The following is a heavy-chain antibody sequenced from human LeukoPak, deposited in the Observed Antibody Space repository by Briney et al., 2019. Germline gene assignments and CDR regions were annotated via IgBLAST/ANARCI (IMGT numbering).Heavy chain of an antibody. D-gene: IGHD2-15*01. CDR3: AKDRVYCSGGSCPIDYYFDY. V-gene: IGHV3-30*18. CDR1: GFTFSSYG. J-gene: IGHJ4*02. Sequence: GGSLRLSCAASGFTFSSYGMHWVRQAPGKGLEWGAVISYDGSNKYYADSVKGRFTLYREHSKHTLYLQMNRLRAEDTAVYYCAKDRVYCSGGSCPIDYYFDYWGQGTLVTVSS. CDR2: ISYDGSNK.